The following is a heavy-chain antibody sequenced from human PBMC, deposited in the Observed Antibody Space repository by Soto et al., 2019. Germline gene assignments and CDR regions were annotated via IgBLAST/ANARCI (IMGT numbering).Heavy chain of an antibody. D-gene: IGHD3-10*01. V-gene: IGHV4-61*01. J-gene: IGHJ6*02. Sequence: QVQLQESGPGLVKPSGTLSLICIVSGDSVTFGHHYWSWIRQPPGKGLEWIGHIFFTGAINYSPSLKSRVTMSVDSSKSQFSLNLTSVSAVDSAIYYCARARPDSAGSSLGRRLDVWGQGTTVTVSS. CDR1: GDSVTFGHHY. CDR2: IFFTGAI. CDR3: ARARPDSAGSSLGRRLDV.